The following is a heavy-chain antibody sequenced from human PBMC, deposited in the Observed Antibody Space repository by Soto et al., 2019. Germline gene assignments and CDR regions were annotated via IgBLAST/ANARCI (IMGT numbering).Heavy chain of an antibody. CDR1: GFTFSSYA. J-gene: IGHJ4*02. D-gene: IGHD2-15*01. CDR2: ISTSGGST. Sequence: GGSLRLSCAASGFTFSSYAMSWVRQAPGKGLEWVSAISTSGGSTYYADSVKGRFTISRDNSKNTLYLQMNSLRAEDTAVYYCAKDRGYCSGGSCSFDYWGQGTLVTVSS. V-gene: IGHV3-23*01. CDR3: AKDRGYCSGGSCSFDY.